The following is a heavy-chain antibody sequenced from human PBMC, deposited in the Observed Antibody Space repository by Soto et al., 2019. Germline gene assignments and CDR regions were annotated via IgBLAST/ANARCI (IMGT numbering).Heavy chain of an antibody. CDR2: IGTAGDT. J-gene: IGHJ6*02. Sequence: GGSLILSCAASGFTFSSYDMHWVRQATGKGLEWVSAIGTAGDTYYPGSVKGRFTISRENAKNSLYLQMNSLRAEDTAVYYCARAGIDFWSGYPLGMDVWGQGTTVTVSS. CDR3: ARAGIDFWSGYPLGMDV. D-gene: IGHD3-3*01. V-gene: IGHV3-13*01. CDR1: GFTFSSYD.